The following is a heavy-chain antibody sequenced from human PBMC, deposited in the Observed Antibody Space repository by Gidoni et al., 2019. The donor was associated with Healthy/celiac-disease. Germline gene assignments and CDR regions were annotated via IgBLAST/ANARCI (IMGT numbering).Heavy chain of an antibody. Sequence: QVQLQESGPGLVTPSGTLSLTCAVSGGSISSSNWWSWVRQPPGKGLEWIGEIYHSGSNNSNPSLKSRVTISVDKSKNQFSLKLSSVTAADTAVYYCARDPLECSGGSCYRSRAFDIWGQGTMVTVSS. D-gene: IGHD2-15*01. CDR1: GGSISSSNW. J-gene: IGHJ3*02. CDR2: IYHSGSN. V-gene: IGHV4-4*02. CDR3: ARDPLECSGGSCYRSRAFDI.